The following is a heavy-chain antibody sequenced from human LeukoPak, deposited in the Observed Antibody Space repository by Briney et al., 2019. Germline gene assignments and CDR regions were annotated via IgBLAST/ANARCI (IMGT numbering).Heavy chain of an antibody. D-gene: IGHD6-13*01. Sequence: SETLSLTCTVSGGSISTYYWSWIRQPPGKGLEWIGYIYYSGSTNYNPSLKSRVTISVDTSKNQFSLKLNSVTAADTAVYYCARAQPLGIEAAGDLDSWGQGTLVTVSS. CDR3: ARAQPLGIEAAGDLDS. V-gene: IGHV4-59*01. CDR2: IYYSGST. CDR1: GGSISTYY. J-gene: IGHJ4*02.